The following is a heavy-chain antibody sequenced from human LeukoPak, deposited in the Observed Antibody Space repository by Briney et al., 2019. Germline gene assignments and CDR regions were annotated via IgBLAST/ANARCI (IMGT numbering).Heavy chain of an antibody. CDR1: GFTFSSYG. CDR3: AKVGGRDYYDSSGYYFGAFDI. CDR2: IRYDGSNK. V-gene: IGHV3-30*02. Sequence: GGSLRLSCAASGFTFSSYGMHWVRQAPGKGLEWVAFIRYDGSNKYYADSVKGRFTISRDNSKNTLYLQMNSLRAEDTAVYYCAKVGGRDYYDSSGYYFGAFDIWGQGTMVTVSS. D-gene: IGHD3-22*01. J-gene: IGHJ3*02.